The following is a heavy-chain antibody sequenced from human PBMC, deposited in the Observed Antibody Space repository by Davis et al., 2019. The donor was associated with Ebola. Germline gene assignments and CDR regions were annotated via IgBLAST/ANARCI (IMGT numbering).Heavy chain of an antibody. CDR2: IYYSGST. CDR1: GGSISSGGYS. V-gene: IGHV4-30-4*07. J-gene: IGHJ4*02. D-gene: IGHD2-21*01. CDR3: ARGGDRDSFDY. Sequence: PSETLSLTCAVSGGSISSGGYSWSWIRQPPGKGLEWIGYIYYSGSTNYNPSLKSRVTISVDTSKNQFSLKLSSVTAADTAVYYCARGGDRDSFDYWGQGTLVTVSS.